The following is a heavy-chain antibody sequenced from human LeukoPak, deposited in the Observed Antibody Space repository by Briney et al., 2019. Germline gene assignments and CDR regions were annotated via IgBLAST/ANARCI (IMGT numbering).Heavy chain of an antibody. CDR2: IHNSGST. V-gene: IGHV4-59*11. CDR3: ATSLRGRIAMAGPIAPYYFDY. CDR1: GDSITSRY. J-gene: IGHJ4*02. Sequence: PSETLSLTCTVSGDSITSRYWSWIRQPPGKGLDWIGYIHNSGSTNYNPSLRSRVTISQDTSKNQFSLKLSSVTAADTAVYYCATSLRGRIAMAGPIAPYYFDYWGQGTLVTVSS. D-gene: IGHD6-19*01.